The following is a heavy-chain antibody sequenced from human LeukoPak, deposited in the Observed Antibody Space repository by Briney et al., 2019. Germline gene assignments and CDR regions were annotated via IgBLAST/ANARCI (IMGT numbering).Heavy chain of an antibody. D-gene: IGHD5-24*01. Sequence: SETLSLTCTVSGGSISSYYWSWIRQPPGKGLEWIGYIYYSGSTNYNPSLKSRITISVDTSKNQFSLKLSSVTAADTAVYYCASGSREMATMGYWGQGTLVTVSS. J-gene: IGHJ4*02. CDR2: IYYSGST. V-gene: IGHV4-59*12. CDR1: GGSISSYY. CDR3: ASGSREMATMGY.